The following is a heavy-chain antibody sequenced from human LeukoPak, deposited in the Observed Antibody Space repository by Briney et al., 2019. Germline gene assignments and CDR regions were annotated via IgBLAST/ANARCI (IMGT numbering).Heavy chain of an antibody. D-gene: IGHD2-21*02. CDR2: IYSGGST. J-gene: IGHJ6*03. CDR1: GFTFDDYG. CDR3: ARDRLSHYYYYYYYMDV. Sequence: PGGSLRLSCAASGFTFDDYGMSWVRQAPGKGLEWVSGIYSGGSTYYADSVKGRFTISRDNSKNTLYLQMNSLRAEDTAVYYCARDRLSHYYYYYYYMDVWGKGTTVTVSS. V-gene: IGHV3-66*02.